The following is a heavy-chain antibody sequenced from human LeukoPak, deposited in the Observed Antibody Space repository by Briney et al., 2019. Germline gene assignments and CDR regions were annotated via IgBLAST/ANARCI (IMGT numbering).Heavy chain of an antibody. CDR3: ARCFSGANDKWVSDY. CDR2: INHSGST. D-gene: IGHD1-26*01. CDR1: GGSFSGYY. V-gene: IGHV4-34*01. Sequence: SSETLSLTCAVYGGSFSGYYWSWIRQPPGKGLEWIGEINHSGSTNYNPSLKSRVTISVDTSKNQFSLKLSSVTAADTAVYYCARCFSGANDKWVSDYWGQGTLVTVSS. J-gene: IGHJ4*02.